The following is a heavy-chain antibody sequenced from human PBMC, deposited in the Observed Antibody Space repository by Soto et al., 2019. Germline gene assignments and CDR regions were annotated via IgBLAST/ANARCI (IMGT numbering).Heavy chain of an antibody. Sequence: SETLSLTCTVSTDSITSYYWSWFRQPAGKGLEWIGRIYTTGNTNYNPSLKSRVTMSLDTSKNQFSLKLSSVTAADTAVYYCARGSRDGYKIWGQGILVTVSS. V-gene: IGHV4-4*07. CDR2: IYTTGNT. CDR3: ARGSRDGYKI. CDR1: TDSITSYY. J-gene: IGHJ4*01. D-gene: IGHD5-18*01.